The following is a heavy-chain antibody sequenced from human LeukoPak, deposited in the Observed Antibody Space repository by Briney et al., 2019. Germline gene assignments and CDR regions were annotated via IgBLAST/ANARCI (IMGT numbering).Heavy chain of an antibody. Sequence: GGSLRLSCAASGFTVSSNYMSWVRQAPGKGLEWVSVIYSGGSTYYADSVKGRFTISRDNSKNTLYLQMSSLRAEDTAVYYCARATYDYVWGSYFDYWGQGTLVTVSP. CDR3: ARATYDYVWGSYFDY. J-gene: IGHJ4*02. D-gene: IGHD3-16*01. V-gene: IGHV3-53*01. CDR2: IYSGGST. CDR1: GFTVSSNY.